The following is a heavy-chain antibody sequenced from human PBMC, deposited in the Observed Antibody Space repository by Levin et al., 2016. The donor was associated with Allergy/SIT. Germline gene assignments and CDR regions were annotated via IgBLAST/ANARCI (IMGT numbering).Heavy chain of an antibody. Sequence: SETLSLTCTVSGGSLNNYYWSWIRQPPGKGLEWIGYTDYSGRVTYSPSLKSRVTVSADTSKNQFSLKLNSVTAADTAVYYCARESGYSGYDWNAFDFWGQGTMVTVSS. D-gene: IGHD5-12*01. V-gene: IGHV4-59*01. CDR2: TDYSGRV. CDR1: GGSLNNYY. J-gene: IGHJ3*01. CDR3: ARESGYSGYDWNAFDF.